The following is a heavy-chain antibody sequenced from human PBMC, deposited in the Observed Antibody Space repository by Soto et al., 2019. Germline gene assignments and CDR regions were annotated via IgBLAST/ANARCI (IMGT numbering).Heavy chain of an antibody. CDR2: ISSSSSYI. CDR1: GFTFSSYS. Sequence: PGGSLRLSCAASGFTFSSYSMNWVRQAPGKGLEWVSSISSSSSYIYYADSVKGQFTISRDNAKNSLYLQMNSLRAEDTAVYYCARDLVTTLSVWGQGTLVTVSS. V-gene: IGHV3-21*01. CDR3: ARDLVTTLSV. D-gene: IGHD4-17*01. J-gene: IGHJ4*02.